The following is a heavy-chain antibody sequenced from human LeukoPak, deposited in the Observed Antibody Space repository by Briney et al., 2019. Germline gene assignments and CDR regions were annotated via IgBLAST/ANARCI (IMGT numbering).Heavy chain of an antibody. CDR3: ARDTRGESDY. D-gene: IGHD2-2*01. V-gene: IGHV3-48*04. Sequence: GGSLRLSCAASGFTFSSYAMSWVRQAPGKGLEWVSYISSSSDTIYYADSVKGRFTISRDNAKNSLYLQMNSLRAEDTAVYYCARDTRGESDYWGQGTLVTVSS. CDR1: GFTFSSYA. CDR2: ISSSSDTI. J-gene: IGHJ4*02.